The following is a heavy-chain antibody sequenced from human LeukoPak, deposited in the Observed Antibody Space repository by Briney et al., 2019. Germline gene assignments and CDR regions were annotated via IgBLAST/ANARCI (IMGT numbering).Heavy chain of an antibody. D-gene: IGHD6-25*01. CDR3: ARGPRRPSRPFDY. CDR2: INHSGST. Sequence: PSETLSLTCAVYGGSFSGYYWSWIRQPPGKGLEWIGEINHSGSTNYNPSLKSRVTISVDTSKNQFPLKLSSVTAADTAVYYCARGPRRPSRPFDYWGQGTLVTVSS. V-gene: IGHV4-34*01. J-gene: IGHJ4*02. CDR1: GGSFSGYY.